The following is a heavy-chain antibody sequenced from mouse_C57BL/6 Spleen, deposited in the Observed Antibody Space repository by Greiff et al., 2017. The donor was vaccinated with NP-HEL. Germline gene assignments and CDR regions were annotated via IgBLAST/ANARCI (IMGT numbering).Heavy chain of an antibody. J-gene: IGHJ4*01. D-gene: IGHD1-1*01. CDR2: INPNNGGT. CDR1: GYTFTDYN. V-gene: IGHV1-18*01. Sequence: VQLKESGPELVKPGASVKIPCKASGYTFTDYNMDWVKQSHGKSLEWIGDINPNNGGTIYNQKFKGKATLTVDKSSSTAYMELRSLTSEDTAVYYCARRLRGDGRRAMDYWGQGTSVTVSS. CDR3: ARRLRGDGRRAMDY.